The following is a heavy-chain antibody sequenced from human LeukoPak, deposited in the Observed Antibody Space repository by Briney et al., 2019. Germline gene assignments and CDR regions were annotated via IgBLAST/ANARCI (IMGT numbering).Heavy chain of an antibody. V-gene: IGHV1-46*01. CDR2: INPSGGST. D-gene: IGHD3-22*01. J-gene: IGHJ4*02. CDR3: ARVPYDSSGYYYGYYLDY. Sequence: ASVKVSCKASGYTFSSYYMHWVRQAPGQGLEWMGIINPSGGSTGYAQKFQGRVTMTSDTSTSTVYMELSSLRFEDTAVYYCARVPYDSSGYYYGYYLDYWGQGTLVTVSS. CDR1: GYTFSSYY.